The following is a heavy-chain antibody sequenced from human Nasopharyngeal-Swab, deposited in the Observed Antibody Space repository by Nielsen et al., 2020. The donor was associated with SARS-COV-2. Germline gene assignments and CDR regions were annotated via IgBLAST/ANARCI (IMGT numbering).Heavy chain of an antibody. CDR2: IRPGGDSR. CDR3: ARDGPNWKLDY. Sequence: GESLKISCAASGFTVSRYGFQWVRQAPGKGLEWVSVIRPGGDSRIYGESMKGRFAVSRDNSKNTLYLQIDDLRTEDTAVYYCARDGPNWKLDYWGQGTLVIVSS. V-gene: IGHV3-33*01. D-gene: IGHD1-1*01. J-gene: IGHJ4*02. CDR1: GFTVSRYG.